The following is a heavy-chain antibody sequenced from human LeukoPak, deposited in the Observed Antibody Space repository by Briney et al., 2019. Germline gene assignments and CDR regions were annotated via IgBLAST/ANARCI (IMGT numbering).Heavy chain of an antibody. V-gene: IGHV5-51*01. Sequence: GESLKIFCKGSGYSFTSYWVGWVRQMPGKGLEGMGVIYPGDSDTRCSPSFQGQVTISADKSISTAYLQWSSLKASDTAMYYCARGTGVRYCSNGVCYTSDYWGQGTLVTVSS. D-gene: IGHD2-8*01. CDR3: ARGTGVRYCSNGVCYTSDY. CDR2: IYPGDSDT. CDR1: GYSFTSYW. J-gene: IGHJ4*02.